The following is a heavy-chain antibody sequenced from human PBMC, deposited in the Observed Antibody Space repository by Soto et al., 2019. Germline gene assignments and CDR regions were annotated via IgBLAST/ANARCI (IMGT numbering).Heavy chain of an antibody. J-gene: IGHJ3*02. CDR2: MNPNSGNT. CDR1: GYTFNRHD. CDR3: AREGLYGSIQDNTFDI. D-gene: IGHD6-19*01. Sequence: QVQLVQSGAEVKRSGASVRISCKASGYTFNRHDINWVRQATGQGPEWIGWMNPNSGNTGYAQKFQGRDTMTRDSSITTAYMDLSSLTSEDTAIYYCAREGLYGSIQDNTFDIWGQGTMVSVSS. V-gene: IGHV1-8*01.